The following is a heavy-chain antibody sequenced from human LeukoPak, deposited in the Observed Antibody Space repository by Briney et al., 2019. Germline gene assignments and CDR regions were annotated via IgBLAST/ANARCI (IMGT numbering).Heavy chain of an antibody. CDR3: ARETDYYDSSGYPH. CDR1: GGSISSYY. D-gene: IGHD3-22*01. Sequence: PSETLSLTCTVSGGSISSYYWSWIRQPAGKGLEWIGRIYTSGSTNYNPSLKSRVTMSVVTSKNQFSLKLSSVTAADTAVYYCARETDYYDSSGYPHWGQGTLVTVSS. V-gene: IGHV4-4*07. CDR2: IYTSGST. J-gene: IGHJ4*02.